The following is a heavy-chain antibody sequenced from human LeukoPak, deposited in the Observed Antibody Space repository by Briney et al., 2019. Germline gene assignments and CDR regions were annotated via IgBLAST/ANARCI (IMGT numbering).Heavy chain of an antibody. CDR2: IYYTGTT. J-gene: IGHJ5*02. CDR3: ARDLTMVRGVIMDPGIWFDP. V-gene: IGHV4-61*01. Sequence: SETLSLTCTVSAGSVSNGNYYWSWLRQPPGKALEWIGYIYYTGTTYYIPSLEGRVTISVDTSKNQFSVKLNSVTAADTAVYYCARDLTMVRGVIMDPGIWFDPWGQGTLVTVSS. D-gene: IGHD3-10*01. CDR1: AGSVSNGNYY.